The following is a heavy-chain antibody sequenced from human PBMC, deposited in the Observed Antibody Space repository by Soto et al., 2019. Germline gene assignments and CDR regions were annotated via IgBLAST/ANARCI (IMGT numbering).Heavy chain of an antibody. Sequence: SETLSLTCAVYGGSFSGYYWSWIRQPPGKGLEWIGEIDHTGATTYNPSVNSRLTIAVDTSKNQFSLSLSSVTAADTAVCYCAGRWNDFYSMDVWGQGTTVTVSS. CDR1: GGSFSGYY. J-gene: IGHJ6*02. V-gene: IGHV4-34*01. CDR3: AGRWNDFYSMDV. D-gene: IGHD1-1*01. CDR2: IDHTGAT.